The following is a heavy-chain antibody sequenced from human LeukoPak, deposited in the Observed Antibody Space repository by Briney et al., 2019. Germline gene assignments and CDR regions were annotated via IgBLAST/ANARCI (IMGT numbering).Heavy chain of an antibody. J-gene: IGHJ5*02. Sequence: PGGSLRLSCAASGFTFGSYWMNWVRQAPGKGLEWLAIIKQDGSEKHYKGSVEGRFTISRDNAKNSLHLQMNSLRAADPAVYYCAGGSGYLITSWGQGTLVTVSS. V-gene: IGHV3-7*01. CDR3: AGGSGYLITS. CDR1: GFTFGSYW. D-gene: IGHD3-9*01. CDR2: IKQDGSEK.